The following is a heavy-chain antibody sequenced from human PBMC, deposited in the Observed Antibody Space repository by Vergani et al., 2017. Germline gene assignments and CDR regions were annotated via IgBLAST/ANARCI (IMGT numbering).Heavy chain of an antibody. V-gene: IGHV4-59*12. D-gene: IGHD4-11*01. J-gene: IGHJ6*03. CDR3: ARDTVTPQYYYYYYMDV. CDR1: GGSISSYY. CDR2: IYYSGST. Sequence: QVQLQESGPGLVKPSETLSLTCTVSGGSISSYYWSWIRQPPGKGLEWIGYIYYSGSTNYNPSLKSRVTISVDTSKNQFSLKLSSVTAADTAVYYCARDTVTPQYYYYYYMDVWGKGTTVTVSS.